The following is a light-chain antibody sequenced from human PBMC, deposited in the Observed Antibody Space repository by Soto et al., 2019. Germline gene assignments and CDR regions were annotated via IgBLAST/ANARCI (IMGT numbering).Light chain of an antibody. CDR3: SSYTSSSTYV. CDR2: DVS. J-gene: IGLJ1*01. Sequence: ALTQPASVSGSPGQLITISCTGTSSDVGGYNYVSWYQQHPGKAPKLMIYDVSNRPSGVSNRFSGSKSGNTASLTISGLQAEDEADYYCSSYTSSSTYVFGTGTKVTVL. V-gene: IGLV2-14*01. CDR1: SSDVGGYNY.